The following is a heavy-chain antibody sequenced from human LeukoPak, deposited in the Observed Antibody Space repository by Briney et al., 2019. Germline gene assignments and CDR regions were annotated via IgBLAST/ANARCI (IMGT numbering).Heavy chain of an antibody. J-gene: IGHJ6*02. Sequence: GGSLRLSCAASGFTFSDYYMSWIRQAPGKGLEWVSYISSSGSTIYYADSVKGRFTISRDNAKNSLYLQMNSLRAEDTAVYYCARATVVITNYYYYGMDVWGQGTAVTVSS. V-gene: IGHV3-11*01. CDR2: ISSSGSTI. D-gene: IGHD3-22*01. CDR1: GFTFSDYY. CDR3: ARATVVITNYYYYGMDV.